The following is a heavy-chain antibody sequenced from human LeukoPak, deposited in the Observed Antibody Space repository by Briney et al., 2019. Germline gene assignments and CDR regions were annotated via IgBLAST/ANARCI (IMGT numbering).Heavy chain of an antibody. V-gene: IGHV3-23*01. CDR3: ARDGPNYHESNGHYYNRDGDH. D-gene: IGHD3-22*01. CDR2: MGGRAGCT. Sequence: TGGSLKLSCAASGFTFNIYAMSWVRLAPGKGLQWVASMGGRAGCTYYADSVKGRCTISRNNSKNTLYLQVNSLRAEDTAIYDCARDGPNYHESNGHYYNRDGDHWGQGTLVTVSS. J-gene: IGHJ5*02. CDR1: GFTFNIYA.